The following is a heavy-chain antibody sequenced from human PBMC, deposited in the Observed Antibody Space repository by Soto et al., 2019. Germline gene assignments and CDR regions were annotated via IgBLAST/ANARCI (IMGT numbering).Heavy chain of an antibody. CDR3: ARDLGYYESSGYFDY. D-gene: IGHD3-22*01. CDR2: IGSSDNII. Sequence: QRLSCAASGFTFSDYYMSWIRQAPGKGLEWVSYIGSSDNIIYYADSVKGRFTISRDNAKNSLYLQMNSLRAEDTAVYYCARDLGYYESSGYFDYWGQGTLVTVSS. CDR1: GFTFSDYY. J-gene: IGHJ4*02. V-gene: IGHV3-11*01.